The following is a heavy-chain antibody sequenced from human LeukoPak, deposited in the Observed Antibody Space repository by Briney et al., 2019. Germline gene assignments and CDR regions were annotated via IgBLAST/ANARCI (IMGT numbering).Heavy chain of an antibody. D-gene: IGHD6-19*01. J-gene: IGHJ6*03. CDR3: ARALAQGQWLVRGYYYYMDV. CDR2: MNPNSGNT. CDR1: GYTFTSYD. V-gene: IGHV1-8*01. Sequence: ASVKVSCKASGYTFTSYDINWARQATGQGLEWMGWMNPNSGNTGYAQKFQGSVTMTRNPSISTAYMELSSLRSEDTAVYYCARALAQGQWLVRGYYYYMDVWGKGTTVTVYS.